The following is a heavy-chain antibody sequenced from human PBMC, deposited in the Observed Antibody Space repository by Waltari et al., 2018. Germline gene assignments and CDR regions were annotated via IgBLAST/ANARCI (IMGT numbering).Heavy chain of an antibody. D-gene: IGHD4-17*01. V-gene: IGHV3-23*01. CDR2: SSDNGVST. CDR3: ANLGGGTVTTRDH. J-gene: IGHJ4*02. CDR1: GFTFSSYA. Sequence: EVQLLESGGGLVQPGGSLRLSCAASGFTFSSYAMSWVRQAPGKGLGGVSVSSDNGVSTNYAGAVKGRFTISRDNSKNTLYLQMNSLRDEDTAVYYCANLGGGTVTTRDHWGQGTLVTVSS.